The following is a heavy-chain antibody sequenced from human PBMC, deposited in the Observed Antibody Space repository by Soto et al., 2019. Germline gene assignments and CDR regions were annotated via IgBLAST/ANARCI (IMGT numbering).Heavy chain of an antibody. V-gene: IGHV4-34*01. CDR3: ARGGSSNWYYYYYGMDV. J-gene: IGHJ6*02. CDR1: GGSFSGYY. D-gene: IGHD6-13*01. CDR2: INHSGST. Sequence: SETLSLTCAVYGGSFSGYYWSWIRQPPGKGLEGIGEINHSGSTNYNPSLKSRVTIAVETSKNQFSLKLSSVTAADTAVNECARGGSSNWYYYYYGMDVWGQGTTVTVSS.